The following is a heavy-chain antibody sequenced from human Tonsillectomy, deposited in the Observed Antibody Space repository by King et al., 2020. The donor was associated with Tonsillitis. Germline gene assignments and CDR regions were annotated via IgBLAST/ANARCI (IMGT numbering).Heavy chain of an antibody. J-gene: IGHJ2*01. CDR2: ISWNSGRI. V-gene: IGHV3-9*01. CDR1: GFSFNDYG. CDR3: VKEGGDGNCHYWFFDL. D-gene: IGHD1-1*01. Sequence: VQLVESGGGLVQPGRSLRLSCAASGFSFNDYGMNWVRQAPGKGLEWVSGISWNSGRIDYADSVKGRFTISRDNAKNSLYLQMNSLRTEDTALYYCVKEGGDGNCHYWFFDLWGRGTLVTVSS.